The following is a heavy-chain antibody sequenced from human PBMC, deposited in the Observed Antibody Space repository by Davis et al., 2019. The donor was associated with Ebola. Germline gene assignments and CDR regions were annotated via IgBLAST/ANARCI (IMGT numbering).Heavy chain of an antibody. CDR2: ISGSGGTT. CDR3: ARSGLSFGVVKYHYGMDV. V-gene: IGHV3-23*01. J-gene: IGHJ6*04. Sequence: GESLKISCADSVITFSSYAMTWVRQAPGKGLKWVSAISGSGGTTYYAGSVKGRFTVSRDNSKKTMYLQMNSLRAEDTAVYYCARSGLSFGVVKYHYGMDVWGKGTTVTVSS. D-gene: IGHD3-3*01. CDR1: VITFSSYA.